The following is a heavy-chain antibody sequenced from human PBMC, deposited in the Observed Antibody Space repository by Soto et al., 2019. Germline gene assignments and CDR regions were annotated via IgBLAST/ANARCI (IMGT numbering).Heavy chain of an antibody. CDR1: GYTFTGHQ. CDR2: INPNSGGT. Sequence: ASVKVSCKASGYTFTGHQIRWVRQAPGQGLEWMGWINPNSGGTNYAQKFQGRVTLTSDTSITTAYMELKRLTSDDTAVYYCARGGTIVSPGNWGQGTLVTVS. D-gene: IGHD2-21*01. CDR3: ARGGTIVSPGN. V-gene: IGHV1-2*02. J-gene: IGHJ4*02.